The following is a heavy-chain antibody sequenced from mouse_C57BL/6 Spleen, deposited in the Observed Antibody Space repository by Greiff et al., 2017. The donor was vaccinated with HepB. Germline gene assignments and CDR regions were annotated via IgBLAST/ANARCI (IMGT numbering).Heavy chain of an antibody. D-gene: IGHD6-2*01. CDR2: INPYNGGT. J-gene: IGHJ4*01. Sequence: EVQLQQSGPVLVKPGASVKMSCKASGYTFTDYYMNWVKQSHGKSLEWIGVINPYNGGTSYNQKFKGKATLTVDKSSSTAYMELNSLTSEDSAVYYGARSPSLYYAMDYWGQRTSVTVSS. CDR3: ARSPSLYYAMDY. V-gene: IGHV1-19*01. CDR1: GYTFTDYY.